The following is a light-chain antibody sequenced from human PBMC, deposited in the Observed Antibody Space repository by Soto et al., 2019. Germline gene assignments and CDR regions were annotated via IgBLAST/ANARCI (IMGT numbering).Light chain of an antibody. CDR1: SSDVGDGDF. V-gene: IGLV2-14*01. J-gene: IGLJ3*02. CDR2: KVS. CDR3: CSYTRSYTWV. Sequence: QSALTQPASVSGSPGQSITISCTGTSSDVGDGDFVSWYQQRPGKAPKLMIYKVSNRPSGVSNRFSGSKSGNTASLTISGLQAADEADYYCCSYTRSYTWVFGGGTKLTVL.